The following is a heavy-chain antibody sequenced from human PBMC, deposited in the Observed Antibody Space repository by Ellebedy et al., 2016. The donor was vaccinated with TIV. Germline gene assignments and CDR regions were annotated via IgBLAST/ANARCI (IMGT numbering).Heavy chain of an antibody. V-gene: IGHV4-59*12. CDR1: GGSISSYY. D-gene: IGHD2-2*01. Sequence: MPGGSLRLSCTVSGGSISSYYWSWIRQPPGKGLEWIGYIYYSGSTNYNPSLKSRVTISVDTSKNQFSLKLSSVTAADPAVYYCARGPKDDIVVVPAAMGYWGQGTLVTVSS. J-gene: IGHJ4*02. CDR3: ARGPKDDIVVVPAAMGY. CDR2: IYYSGST.